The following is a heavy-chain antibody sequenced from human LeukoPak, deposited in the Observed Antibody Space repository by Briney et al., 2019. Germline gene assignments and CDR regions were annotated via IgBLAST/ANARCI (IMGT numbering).Heavy chain of an antibody. CDR2: ISSSNYI. CDR1: GFTFSSYA. D-gene: IGHD2-21*01. V-gene: IGHV3-21*01. Sequence: GGSLRLSCAASGFTFSSYAMSWVRQAPGKGLEWVSSISSSNYIYYADSVKGRFTISRDNAKNSLYLQMNSLRAEDTAVYYCASVNPISHDAFDIWGRGTMVTVSS. J-gene: IGHJ3*02. CDR3: ASVNPISHDAFDI.